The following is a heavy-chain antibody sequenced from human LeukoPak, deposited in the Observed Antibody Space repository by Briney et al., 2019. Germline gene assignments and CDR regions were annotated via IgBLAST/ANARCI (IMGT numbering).Heavy chain of an antibody. CDR3: ARDCGSTSCYHYYYYYGMDV. Sequence: SQTLSLTCTVSGGSISSGDYYWSWIRQPPGKGLEWIGYIYYSGSTYYNPCLKSRVTISVDTSKNQFSLKLSSVTAADTAVYYCARDCGSTSCYHYYYYYGMDVWGQGTTVTVSS. CDR1: GGSISSGDYY. J-gene: IGHJ6*02. CDR2: IYYSGST. D-gene: IGHD2-2*01. V-gene: IGHV4-30-4*01.